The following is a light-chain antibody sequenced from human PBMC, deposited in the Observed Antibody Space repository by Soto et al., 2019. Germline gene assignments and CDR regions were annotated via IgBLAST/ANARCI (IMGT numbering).Light chain of an antibody. CDR2: EVS. J-gene: IGLJ2*01. V-gene: IGLV2-23*02. CDR1: GTDVGSYKF. CDR3: CSYAGSSTYVV. Sequence: QSALTQPASVSGSPGQSITISCTGTGTDVGSYKFVSWYRQHPGKAPKLMIYEVSKRPSGVSDRFSGSKSGNTASLTISGLQAEDEADYYCCSYAGSSTYVVFGGGTQLTV.